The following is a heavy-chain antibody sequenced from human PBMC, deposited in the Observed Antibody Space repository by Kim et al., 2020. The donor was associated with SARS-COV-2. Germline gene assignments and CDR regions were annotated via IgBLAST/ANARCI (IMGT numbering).Heavy chain of an antibody. V-gene: IGHV1-3*01. CDR2: INAGNGNT. CDR1: GYTFTSYA. Sequence: ASVKVSCKSSGYTFTSYAMHWVRQAPGQRLEWMGWINAGNGNTKYSQKFQGRVTITRDTSASTAYMELSSLRSEDTAVYYCARGYCSSTSCYAKDYWGQGTLVTVSS. J-gene: IGHJ4*02. D-gene: IGHD2-2*01. CDR3: ARGYCSSTSCYAKDY.